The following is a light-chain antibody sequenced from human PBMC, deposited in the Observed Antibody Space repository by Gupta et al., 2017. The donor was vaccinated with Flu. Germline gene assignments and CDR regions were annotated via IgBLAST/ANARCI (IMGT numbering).Light chain of an antibody. CDR1: SSDIGGYDY. J-gene: IGLJ3*02. CDR3: SSYASGATWV. CDR2: DVT. V-gene: IGLV2-14*03. Sequence: QSALTQPASVSGSPGQSITLSCTGTSSDIGGYDYVSWYQQHPGKAPKLMIYDVTNRPSGVSNRFSGSKSVNTASLTISGLQTEDEADYYCSSYASGATWVFGGGTKLTVL.